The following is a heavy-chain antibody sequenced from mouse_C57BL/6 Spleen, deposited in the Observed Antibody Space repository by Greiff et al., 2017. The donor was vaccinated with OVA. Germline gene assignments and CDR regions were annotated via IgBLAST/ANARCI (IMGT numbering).Heavy chain of an antibody. D-gene: IGHD2-3*01. J-gene: IGHJ4*01. CDR2: IYPGDGDT. CDR1: GYAFSSYW. CDR3: AMLAGYYGYAMDY. Sequence: QVQLQQSGAELVKPGASVKISCKASGYAFSSYWMNWVKQRPGKGLEWIGQIYPGDGDTNYNGKFKGKATLTADKSSSTAYIQLSSLTSEDSAFYFCAMLAGYYGYAMDYWGQGTSVTVSS. V-gene: IGHV1-80*01.